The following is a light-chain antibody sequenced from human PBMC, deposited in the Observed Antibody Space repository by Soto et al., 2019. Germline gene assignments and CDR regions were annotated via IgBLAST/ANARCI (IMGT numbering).Light chain of an antibody. Sequence: EIVLTQSPGTLSLSPGERSTLSCRASQSVSSSYLAWYQQKPGQAPRLLIYGASSRATGIPDRFSGSGSGTDFTLTISRLEPEDFAVYYCQQSCSSRYTFGQGTKLEIK. V-gene: IGKV3-20*01. CDR1: QSVSSSY. CDR3: QQSCSSRYT. CDR2: GAS. J-gene: IGKJ2*01.